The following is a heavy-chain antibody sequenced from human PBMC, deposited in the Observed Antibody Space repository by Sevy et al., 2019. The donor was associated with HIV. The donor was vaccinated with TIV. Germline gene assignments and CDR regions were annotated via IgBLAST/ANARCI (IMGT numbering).Heavy chain of an antibody. Sequence: GGSLRLSCAASGFTFRSFSMHWVRQAPGKWLEWVTTVSYDGSNTYYADSVKGRFAVFRDNSRNLLNLQMNNLRPEDTAVYYCALERLSSDVAEYFQNWGQGTPVTASS. CDR2: VSYDGSNT. CDR1: GFTFRSFS. D-gene: IGHD1-1*01. V-gene: IGHV3-30*09. J-gene: IGHJ1*01. CDR3: ALERLSSDVAEYFQN.